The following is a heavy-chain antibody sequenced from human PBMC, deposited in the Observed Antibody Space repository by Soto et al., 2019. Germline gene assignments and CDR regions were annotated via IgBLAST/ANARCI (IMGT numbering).Heavy chain of an antibody. V-gene: IGHV1-69*13. CDR1: GGTFSSYA. CDR3: ARDKLELRLMDYYYYGMDV. D-gene: IGHD1-7*01. J-gene: IGHJ6*02. Sequence: SVKVSCKASGGTFSSYAISWVRQAPGQGLEWMGGIIPIFGTANYAQKFQGRVTITADESTSTAYMELSSLRSEDTAVHYCARDKLELRLMDYYYYGMDVWGQGTTVTVSS. CDR2: IIPIFGTA.